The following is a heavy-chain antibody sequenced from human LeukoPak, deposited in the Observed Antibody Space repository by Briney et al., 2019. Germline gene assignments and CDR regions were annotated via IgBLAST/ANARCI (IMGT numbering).Heavy chain of an antibody. J-gene: IGHJ6*03. CDR3: ARVMAASVWRSYGSYYYYYMDV. D-gene: IGHD3-16*01. CDR1: GFTFSNYW. Sequence: PGGSLRLSCAASGFTFSNYWMGWVRQAPGKGLEWVANIKEDGSEKNYVDSVKGRFTISRDNAKNSLYLQMSSLRAADTAVYYCARVMAASVWRSYGSYYYYYMDVWGKGTTVTVSS. V-gene: IGHV3-7*01. CDR2: IKEDGSEK.